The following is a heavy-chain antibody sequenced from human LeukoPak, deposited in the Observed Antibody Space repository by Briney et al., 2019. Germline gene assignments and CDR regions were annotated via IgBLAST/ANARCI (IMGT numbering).Heavy chain of an antibody. V-gene: IGHV1-46*01. CDR2: INPSGGST. CDR1: GYTFTGYY. J-gene: IGHJ1*01. D-gene: IGHD2-21*01. Sequence: EASVTVSCKASGYTFTGYYMHWVRQAPGQGLEWMGIINPSGGSTSYAQKFQGRVTMTRDTSTSTVYMELSSLRSEDTAVYYCARDESTSILWWWGQGTLVTVSS. CDR3: ARDESTSILWW.